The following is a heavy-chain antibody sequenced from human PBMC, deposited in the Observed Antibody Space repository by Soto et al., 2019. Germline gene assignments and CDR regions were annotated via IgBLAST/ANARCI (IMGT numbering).Heavy chain of an antibody. CDR3: VRSGTSSGRFSDY. V-gene: IGHV5-51*01. J-gene: IGHJ4*02. D-gene: IGHD2-15*01. CDR1: GYTFTSYW. CDR2: IYPSDSDI. Sequence: GESLKISCKGSGYTFTSYWIGWVRQMPGEGLGWMGVIYPSDSDIRYSPSFQGKVTISADKSITTAYLQWSSLKAADTAMYYCVRSGTSSGRFSDYWGQGALVTVSS.